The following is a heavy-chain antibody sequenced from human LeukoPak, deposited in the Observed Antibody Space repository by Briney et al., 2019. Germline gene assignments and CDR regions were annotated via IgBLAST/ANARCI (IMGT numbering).Heavy chain of an antibody. V-gene: IGHV1-2*02. J-gene: IGHJ4*02. CDR2: INPNSGGT. Sequence: ASVKVSCKASGYTFTGYYMHWVRQAPGQGLEWMGWINPNSGGTNYAQKFQGRVTMARDTSISTAYMELSRLRSDDTAVYYCAAIGYSGTSWGYWGQGTLVTVSS. CDR1: GYTFTGYY. CDR3: AAIGYSGTSWGY. D-gene: IGHD5-12*01.